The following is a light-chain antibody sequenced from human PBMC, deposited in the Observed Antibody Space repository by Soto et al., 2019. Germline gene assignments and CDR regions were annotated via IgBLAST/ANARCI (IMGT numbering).Light chain of an antibody. V-gene: IGKV3-20*01. Sequence: EIVLTQSPGTLSLSPGERATLSCSASQSDSSSYLAWYQQKPGQAPRLLIYGASSRATGIPDRFSGSGSGTDFTLTISRLEPEDFAVYYCQPYGSSPPLTFGGGTKVEIK. CDR2: GAS. CDR3: QPYGSSPPLT. CDR1: QSDSSSY. J-gene: IGKJ4*01.